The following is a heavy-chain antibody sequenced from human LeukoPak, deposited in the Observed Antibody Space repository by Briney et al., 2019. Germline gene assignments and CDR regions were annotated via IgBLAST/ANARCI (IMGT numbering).Heavy chain of an antibody. Sequence: GGSLRLSCAASGFTFSSYAMSWVRQAPGKGLEWVSAISGSGGSTYYEDSVKGRFTISRDNSKNTLYLQMNSLRAEDTAVYYCAKVPPKYDYVWGSYRPFMYYFDYWGQGTLVTVSS. D-gene: IGHD3-16*02. CDR2: ISGSGGST. V-gene: IGHV3-23*01. J-gene: IGHJ4*02. CDR1: GFTFSSYA. CDR3: AKVPPKYDYVWGSYRPFMYYFDY.